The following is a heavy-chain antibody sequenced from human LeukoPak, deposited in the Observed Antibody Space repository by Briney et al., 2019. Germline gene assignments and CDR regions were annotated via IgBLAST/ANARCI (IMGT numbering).Heavy chain of an antibody. J-gene: IGHJ4*02. Sequence: PGGSLRLSCSASGFIFASYGMNWVRQAPGKGLQWVSYISAGSSNTFYADSVKGRFTISRDDADNSLHLQMNSLSAEDTAVYYCARDAAQAGTPFYFDFWGQGALVTVSS. D-gene: IGHD2-15*01. V-gene: IGHV3-48*01. CDR1: GFIFASYG. CDR2: ISAGSSNT. CDR3: ARDAAQAGTPFYFDF.